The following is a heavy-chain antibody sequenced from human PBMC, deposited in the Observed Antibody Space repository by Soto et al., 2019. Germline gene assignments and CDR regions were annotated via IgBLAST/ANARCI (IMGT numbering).Heavy chain of an antibody. V-gene: IGHV3-9*01. Sequence: EVQLVESGGGLVQPGRSLRLSCAASGFTFDDYAMHWVRQAPGKGLEWVSGISWNSGSIGYADSVKGRFTISRDNAKNSLYLQMNSLRAEDTALYYCAKDIGYSGYVGAFDIWGQGTMVTVSS. CDR3: AKDIGYSGYVGAFDI. J-gene: IGHJ3*02. CDR2: ISWNSGSI. CDR1: GFTFDDYA. D-gene: IGHD5-12*01.